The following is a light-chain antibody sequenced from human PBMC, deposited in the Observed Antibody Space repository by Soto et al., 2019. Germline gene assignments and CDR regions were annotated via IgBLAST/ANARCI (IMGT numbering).Light chain of an antibody. Sequence: QSALTQPPSASGSPGQSVTISCTGTSSDVGAYNYVSWYQQHPGKVPKLMIYEVNNRPPGVPDRFSGSKSGTTASLTVSGLQTEDEATYYCTSVTGTDTGVFGGGTKLTVL. CDR3: TSVTGTDTGV. CDR2: EVN. V-gene: IGLV2-8*01. CDR1: SSDVGAYNY. J-gene: IGLJ3*02.